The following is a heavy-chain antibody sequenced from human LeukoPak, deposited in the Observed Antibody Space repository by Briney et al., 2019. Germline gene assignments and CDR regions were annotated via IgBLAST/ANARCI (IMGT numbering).Heavy chain of an antibody. D-gene: IGHD3-22*01. V-gene: IGHV5-51*01. CDR1: GYRFTSYW. Sequence: GESLKISCKGSGYRFTSYWIGWVRQMPGKGLEWMGIIYPGDSDTRYSPSFQGQVTISADKSISTAYLQWSSLKASDTAMYYCANYYDSSGYYYRQYFQHWGQGTLVTVSS. CDR3: ANYYDSSGYYYRQYFQH. CDR2: IYPGDSDT. J-gene: IGHJ1*01.